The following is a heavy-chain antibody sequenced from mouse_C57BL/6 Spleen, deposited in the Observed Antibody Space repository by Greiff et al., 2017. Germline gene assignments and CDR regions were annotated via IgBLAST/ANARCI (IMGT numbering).Heavy chain of an antibody. J-gene: IGHJ4*01. CDR3: TRDHGYYAMDY. Sequence: EVHLVESGEGLVKPGGSLKLSCAASGFTFSSYAMSWVRQTPEKRLEWVAYISSGGDYIYYADTVTGRFTISRDNARNTLYLQMSSLKSEDTAMYYCTRDHGYYAMDYWGQGTTVTVSS. CDR1: GFTFSSYA. V-gene: IGHV5-9-1*02. CDR2: ISSGGDYI.